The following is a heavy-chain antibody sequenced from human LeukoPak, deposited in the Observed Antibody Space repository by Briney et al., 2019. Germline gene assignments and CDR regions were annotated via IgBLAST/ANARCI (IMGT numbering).Heavy chain of an antibody. Sequence: GGSLRLSCAASGFTFSSYWMSWVRQAPGKGLEWVANIKQDGSEKYYVDSVKCRFTISRDNAKNSLYLQMNSLRAEDTAVYYCARNRVVITGGSDYWGQGTLVTVSS. V-gene: IGHV3-7*01. CDR3: ARNRVVITGGSDY. CDR2: IKQDGSEK. CDR1: GFTFSSYW. D-gene: IGHD3-22*01. J-gene: IGHJ4*02.